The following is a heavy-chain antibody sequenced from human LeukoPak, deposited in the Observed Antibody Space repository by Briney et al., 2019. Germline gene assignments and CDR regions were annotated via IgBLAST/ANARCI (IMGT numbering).Heavy chain of an antibody. CDR1: GYTFTGYY. Sequence: EASVKVSCKASGYTFTGYYMHWVRQAPGQGLEWMGWINPNSGGTNYEQKFQGRVTMTRDTSISTAYLELSRLRSGDTAVYYCARERYGTWYFDLWGRGNPVTVSS. J-gene: IGHJ2*01. CDR3: ARERYGTWYFDL. CDR2: INPNSGGT. V-gene: IGHV1-2*02. D-gene: IGHD2-8*01.